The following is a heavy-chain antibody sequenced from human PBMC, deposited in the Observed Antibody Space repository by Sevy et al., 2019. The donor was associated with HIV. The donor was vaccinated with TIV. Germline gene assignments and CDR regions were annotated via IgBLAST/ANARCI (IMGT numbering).Heavy chain of an antibody. CDR2: IYYSGST. CDR1: GGYISSSSYY. CDR3: ARQWIQRSPKSKQNGFDP. V-gene: IGHV4-39*01. J-gene: IGHJ5*02. D-gene: IGHD5-18*01. Sequence: SETLSLTCTVSGGYISSSSYYWGWIRQPPGKGLEWIGSIYYSGSTYYNQSLKSRVTISVDTSKNQFSLKLSSVTAAYTAVYYCARQWIQRSPKSKQNGFDPWGQGTLVTVSS.